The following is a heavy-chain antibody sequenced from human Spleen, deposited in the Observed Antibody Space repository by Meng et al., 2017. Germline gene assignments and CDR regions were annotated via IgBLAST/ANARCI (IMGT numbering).Heavy chain of an antibody. CDR2: INVYNGKT. V-gene: IGHV1-18*01. CDR3: ATRGNPYLDC. Sequence: GEVVPSGAEVKEPGASVKVSCDASGYTLSSDGFSWVRQAPGQGLEWLGWINVYNGKTDYGYKFQDRVTLTTDRFTNTAYMELRSLRSDDTAVYYCATRGNPYLDCWGQGTLVTVSS. J-gene: IGHJ4*02. CDR1: GYTLSSDG.